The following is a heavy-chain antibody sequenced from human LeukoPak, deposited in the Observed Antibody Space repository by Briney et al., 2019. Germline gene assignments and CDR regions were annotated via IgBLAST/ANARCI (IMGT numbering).Heavy chain of an antibody. J-gene: IGHJ4*02. V-gene: IGHV3-53*01. CDR1: GFTVSSNY. Sequence: GGSLRLSCAASGFTVSSNYVSWVRQAPGKGLEWVSVIYSGGSTCYADSVKGRFTTSRGNSKNTLYLQMNSLRAEDTAVYYCARGYDSSGLFDYWGQGTLVTVSS. CDR2: IYSGGST. D-gene: IGHD3-22*01. CDR3: ARGYDSSGLFDY.